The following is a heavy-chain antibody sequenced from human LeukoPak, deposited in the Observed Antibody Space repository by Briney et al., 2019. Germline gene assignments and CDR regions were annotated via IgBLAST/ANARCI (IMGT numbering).Heavy chain of an antibody. J-gene: IGHJ4*02. CDR1: GFTFSSYG. CDR3: AQEDYYDSSGLVIGDY. V-gene: IGHV3-30*02. Sequence: GGSLRLSCAASGFTFSSYGMHWVRQAPGKGLEWVAFIRYDGSNKYYADSVKGRFTISRDNSKNTLYLQMNSLRAEDTAVYYCAQEDYYDSSGLVIGDYWGQGTLGTVSS. D-gene: IGHD3-22*01. CDR2: IRYDGSNK.